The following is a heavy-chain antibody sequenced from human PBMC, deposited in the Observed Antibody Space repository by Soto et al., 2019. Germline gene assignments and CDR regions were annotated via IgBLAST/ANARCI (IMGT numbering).Heavy chain of an antibody. CDR2: VSGSSNV. V-gene: IGHV3-23*01. D-gene: IGHD1-26*01. Sequence: GGSLRLSCAVSGFTFSSYAMSWVRQAPGKGLEWVSTVSGSSNVYYADSVEGRFTISRDNSKNTLYLQMSSLRAEDTAVYYCAKDVRYSGNLGAFDIWGQGTMVTVSS. CDR3: AKDVRYSGNLGAFDI. CDR1: GFTFSSYA. J-gene: IGHJ3*02.